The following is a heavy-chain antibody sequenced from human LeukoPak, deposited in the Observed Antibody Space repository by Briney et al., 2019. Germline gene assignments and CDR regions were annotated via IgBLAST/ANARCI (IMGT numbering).Heavy chain of an antibody. CDR1: GGSFSGYY. J-gene: IGHJ4*02. CDR3: ARGEGYSYGYPY. Sequence: SETLSLTCAVYGGSFSGYYWSWIRQPPGKGLEWIGEINHSGSTNYNPSLKSRVTISIDTSKNQFSLKLSSVTAADTAVYYCARGEGYSYGYPYWGQGTLVTVSS. V-gene: IGHV4-34*01. CDR2: INHSGST. D-gene: IGHD5-18*01.